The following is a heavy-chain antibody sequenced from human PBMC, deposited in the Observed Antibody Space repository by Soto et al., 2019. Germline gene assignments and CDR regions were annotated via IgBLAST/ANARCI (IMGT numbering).Heavy chain of an antibody. D-gene: IGHD6-25*01. J-gene: IGHJ4*02. CDR3: ARGSGKLAEARTSLVRLFDY. V-gene: IGHV1-2*04. Sequence: GVSVKVSCKASGYTFTGYYMHWVRQAPGQGLEWMGWINPNSGGTNYAQKFQGWVTMTRDTSISTAYMELSKLRSDDTAVYYCARGSGKLAEARTSLVRLFDYWGQRTLVTVSS. CDR2: INPNSGGT. CDR1: GYTFTGYY.